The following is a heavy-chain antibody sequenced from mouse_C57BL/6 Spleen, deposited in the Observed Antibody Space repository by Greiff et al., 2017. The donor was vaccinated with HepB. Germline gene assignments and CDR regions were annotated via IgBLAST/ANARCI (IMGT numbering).Heavy chain of an antibody. J-gene: IGHJ2*01. CDR2: ISSGSSTI. V-gene: IGHV5-17*01. CDR3: ARPPITTVVAPFDY. D-gene: IGHD1-1*01. Sequence: EVHLVESGGGLVKPGGSLKLSCAASGFTFSDYGMHWVRQAPEKGLEWVAYISSGSSTIYYADTVKGRFTISRDNAKNTLFLQMTSLRSEDTAMYYCARPPITTVVAPFDYWGQGTTLTVSS. CDR1: GFTFSDYG.